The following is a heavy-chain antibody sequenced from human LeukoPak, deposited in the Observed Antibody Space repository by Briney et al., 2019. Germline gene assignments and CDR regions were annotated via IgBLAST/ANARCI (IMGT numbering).Heavy chain of an antibody. CDR1: GYTFASYY. J-gene: IGHJ6*03. CDR2: INPSGGST. Sequence: ASVKVSCKASGYTFASYYMHWVRQAPGQGLQWMGIINPSGGSTGYAQKFQGRVTITADESTSTAYMELSSLRSEDTAVYYCAASRDGYNYYYYYYMDVWGKGTTVTISS. D-gene: IGHD5-24*01. CDR3: AASRDGYNYYYYYYMDV. V-gene: IGHV1-46*01.